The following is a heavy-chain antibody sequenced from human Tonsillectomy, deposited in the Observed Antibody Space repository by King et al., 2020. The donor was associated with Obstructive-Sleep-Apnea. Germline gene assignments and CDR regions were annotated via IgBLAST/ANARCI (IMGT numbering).Heavy chain of an antibody. V-gene: IGHV3-21*01. D-gene: IGHD4-17*01. CDR3: ARDFGSYGAKFDY. CDR2: INSSSSFI. CDR1: GFIFSTYS. Sequence: VQLVESGGGLVKPGGSLRLSCAASGFIFSTYSMNWVRQAPGKGLEWVSSINSSSSFIYYAYSVKGRFTISRDNAKNSLYLQMNSLTAEDTAVYYCARDFGSYGAKFDYWGQGTLVTVSS. J-gene: IGHJ4*02.